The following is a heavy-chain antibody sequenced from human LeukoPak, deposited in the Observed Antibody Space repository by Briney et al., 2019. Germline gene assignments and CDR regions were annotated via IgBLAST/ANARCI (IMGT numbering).Heavy chain of an antibody. CDR2: ISGSATNT. CDR1: GFTFSSYA. CDR3: AKAKYCSGGSCCFDS. J-gene: IGHJ5*01. D-gene: IGHD2-15*01. V-gene: IGHV3-23*01. Sequence: GGSLRLSCAASGFTFSSYALTWVRQAPGKGLEWVSTISGSATNTYYADSMKGRFIISRDYSKNTLFLQMNSLRAEDTAIYFCAKAKYCSGGSCCFDSWGQGTLVTVSS.